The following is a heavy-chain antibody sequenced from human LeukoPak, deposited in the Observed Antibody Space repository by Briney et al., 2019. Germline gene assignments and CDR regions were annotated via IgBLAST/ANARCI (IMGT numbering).Heavy chain of an antibody. CDR2: ISGDVSST. J-gene: IGHJ4*02. V-gene: IGHV3-43*02. CDR3: AKAGLSGWHYFDY. Sequence: GRSLRLSCAASGFTFGNYAMHWVRQAPGKGLEWVSLISGDVSSTYYTDSVKGRFTVSRDNSKNSLYLQMNSLRTEDTALYYCAKAGLSGWHYFDYSGQGTLVTVSS. D-gene: IGHD6-19*01. CDR1: GFTFGNYA.